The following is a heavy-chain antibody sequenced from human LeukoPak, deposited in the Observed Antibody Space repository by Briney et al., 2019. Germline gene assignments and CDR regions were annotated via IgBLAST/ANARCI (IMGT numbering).Heavy chain of an antibody. J-gene: IGHJ5*02. CDR2: IYYSGST. CDR1: GGSISSYY. D-gene: IGHD3-10*01. CDR3: ARGTYYYGSGSRGHWFDP. V-gene: IGHV4-59*01. Sequence: SETLSLTCTVSGGSISSYYWSWIRQPPGKGLEWIGYIYYSGSTNYNPSLKSRVTISVDTSKNQFSLKLSSVTAADTAVYYCARGTYYYGSGSRGHWFDPWGQGTLVTVSS.